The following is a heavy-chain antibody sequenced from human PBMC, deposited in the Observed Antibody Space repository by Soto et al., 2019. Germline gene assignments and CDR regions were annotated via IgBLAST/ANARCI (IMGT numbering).Heavy chain of an antibody. Sequence: QVQLVQSGAEVKKPGASVKVSCKASGYTFTSYAMHWVGQAPGQRLEWRGWINSGNGNTKYSQKFKGRVTITRDTSASTVYMELSSLRSEDTAVYYWARVGSGYAWVYWGQGTLVTVSS. V-gene: IGHV1-3*01. CDR3: ARVGSGYAWVY. J-gene: IGHJ4*02. CDR2: INSGNGNT. D-gene: IGHD5-12*01. CDR1: GYTFTSYA.